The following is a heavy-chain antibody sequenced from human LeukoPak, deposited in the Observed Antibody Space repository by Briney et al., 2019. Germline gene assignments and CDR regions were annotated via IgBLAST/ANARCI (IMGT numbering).Heavy chain of an antibody. V-gene: IGHV3-11*01. D-gene: IGHD5-18*01. CDR2: ISSSGSTI. CDR3: ARLSASETAMAYFDY. CDR1: GFTFSDYY. J-gene: IGHJ4*02. Sequence: PGGSLRLSCAASGFTFSDYYMSWIRQAPGKGLEWVSYISSSGSTIYYADSVKGRFTISRDNAKNSLYLQMNSLRAEDTAVYYCARLSASETAMAYFDYWGQGTLVTVSS.